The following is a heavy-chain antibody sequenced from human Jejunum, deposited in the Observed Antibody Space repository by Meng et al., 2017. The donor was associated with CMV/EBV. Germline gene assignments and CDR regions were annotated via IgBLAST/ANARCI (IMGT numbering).Heavy chain of an antibody. J-gene: IGHJ4*02. CDR3: ARDMGYTVTAPFDY. CDR2: ISGSGPAT. Sequence: GFTFTSHAMSWVRQAAGKRPEWVSGISGSGPATYYADSVKGRFTISRDNSNNTMYLQMSSLRGDDTAVYYCARDMGYTVTAPFDYWGQGAVVTVSS. D-gene: IGHD4-11*01. CDR1: GFTFTSHA. V-gene: IGHV3-23*01.